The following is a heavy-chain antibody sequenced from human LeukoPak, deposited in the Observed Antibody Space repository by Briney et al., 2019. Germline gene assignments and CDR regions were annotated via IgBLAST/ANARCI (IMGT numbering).Heavy chain of an antibody. CDR3: ARSDSSSLPSDY. J-gene: IGHJ4*02. V-gene: IGHV4-59*01. CDR1: GGSISSYY. D-gene: IGHD6-6*01. CDR2: IYYSGIT. Sequence: SETLSLTCTVSGGSISSYYWTWIRQPPGKGLEWIGYIYYSGITNYNPSLKSRVTISVDTSKNQFSLKLTSVTAADTAMYYCARSDSSSLPSDYWGQGTPVTVSS.